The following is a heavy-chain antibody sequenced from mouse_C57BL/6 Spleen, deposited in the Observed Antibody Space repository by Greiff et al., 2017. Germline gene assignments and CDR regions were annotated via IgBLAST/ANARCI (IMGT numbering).Heavy chain of an antibody. CDR2: IYPGSGST. D-gene: IGHD2-4*01. V-gene: IGHV1-55*01. J-gene: IGHJ2*01. CDR3: AKHDCCRREVYGY. CDR1: GYTFTSYW. Sequence: QVQLKQPGAELVKPGASVKMSCKASGYTFTSYWITWVKQRPGQGLEWIGDIYPGSGSTNYNEKFKSKATLTVDPSSSTAYMQLSSLTSEDASVYDCAKHDCCRREVYGYWGKGTTLTVSS.